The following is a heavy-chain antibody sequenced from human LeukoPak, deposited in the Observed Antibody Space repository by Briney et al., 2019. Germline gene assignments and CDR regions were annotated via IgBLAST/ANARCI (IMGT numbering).Heavy chain of an antibody. Sequence: AGGSLRLSCAASGFTFSSYGTHWVRQAPGKGLEWVAVISYDGSNKYYADSVKGRFTISRDNSKNTLYLQMNSLRAEDTAVYYCAKDDGVEGIVVVDYYYGMDVWGQGTTVTVSS. V-gene: IGHV3-30*18. J-gene: IGHJ6*02. CDR1: GFTFSSYG. CDR2: ISYDGSNK. D-gene: IGHD2-2*01. CDR3: AKDDGVEGIVVVDYYYGMDV.